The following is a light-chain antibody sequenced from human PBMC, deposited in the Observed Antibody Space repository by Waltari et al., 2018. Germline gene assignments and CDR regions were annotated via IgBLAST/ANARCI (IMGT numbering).Light chain of an antibody. Sequence: QSVLTPPPSVSRTPGQRVTISCYASSSNIGTNTVAWYQHLPGSAPKHLIYGNNQWPSGVPDRFSGSKSGTSASLAISGLQSEDEADYYCAAWDDRLNGLYVFGAGTKVTVL. J-gene: IGLJ1*01. CDR2: GNN. CDR3: AAWDDRLNGLYV. V-gene: IGLV1-44*01. CDR1: SSNIGTNT.